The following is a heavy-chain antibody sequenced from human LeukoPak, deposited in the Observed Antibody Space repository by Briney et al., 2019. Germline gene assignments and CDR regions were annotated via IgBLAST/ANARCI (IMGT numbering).Heavy chain of an antibody. CDR2: IIPIFGTA. D-gene: IGHD1-1*01. CDR3: ASTLALVIAERQAFDY. CDR1: GGTFSSYA. J-gene: IGHJ4*02. V-gene: IGHV1-69*13. Sequence: GASVKVSCKASGGTFSSYAISWVRQAPGQGLEWMGGIIPIFGTANYAQKFQGRVTITADESTSTAYMELSSLRSEDTAVYYCASTLALVIAERQAFDYWGQGTLVTVSS.